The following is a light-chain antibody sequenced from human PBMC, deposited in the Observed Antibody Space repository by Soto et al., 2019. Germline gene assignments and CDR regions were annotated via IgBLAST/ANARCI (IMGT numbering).Light chain of an antibody. Sequence: QALVTQPPSVSGAPGQRVTISCTGSSSNIGAGYDVHWYQQLPGRAPKLLIYGNTNRPSGVPDRFSGSKSGTSASLAITGLQAEDEADYYCLSFDSSLSVVFGGGTKLTVL. V-gene: IGLV1-40*01. CDR2: GNT. J-gene: IGLJ2*01. CDR1: SSNIGAGYD. CDR3: LSFDSSLSVV.